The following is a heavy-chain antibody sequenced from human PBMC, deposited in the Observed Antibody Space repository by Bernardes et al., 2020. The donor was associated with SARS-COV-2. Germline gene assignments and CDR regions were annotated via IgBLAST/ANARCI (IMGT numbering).Heavy chain of an antibody. CDR2: INHSGST. CDR3: ASFYGDPYYFDY. J-gene: IGHJ4*02. V-gene: IGHV4-34*01. D-gene: IGHD4-17*01. Sequence: PESLSLTCAVYGGSFSGYYWSWIRQPPGKGLEWIGEINHSGSTNYNPSLKSRVTISVDTSKNQFSLKLSSVTAADTAVYYCASFYGDPYYFDYWGQGTLVTVSS. CDR1: GGSFSGYY.